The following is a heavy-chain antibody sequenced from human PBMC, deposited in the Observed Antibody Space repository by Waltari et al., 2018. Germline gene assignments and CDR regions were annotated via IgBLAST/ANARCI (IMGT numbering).Heavy chain of an antibody. J-gene: IGHJ4*02. Sequence: QVQLVESGGGVVQPGRSLRLSCAASGFTLSSYGMHWVRQAPGKGLEWVAVIWYDGSNKYYADSVKGRFTISRDNSKNTLYLQMNSLRAEDTAMYYCAKEVREMATIGFDYWGQGTLVTVSS. D-gene: IGHD5-12*01. CDR3: AKEVREMATIGFDY. CDR2: IWYDGSNK. V-gene: IGHV3-30*18. CDR1: GFTLSSYG.